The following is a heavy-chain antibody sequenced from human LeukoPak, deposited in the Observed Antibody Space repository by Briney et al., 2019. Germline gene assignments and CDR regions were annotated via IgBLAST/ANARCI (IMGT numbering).Heavy chain of an antibody. CDR1: GYTFTSYD. Sequence: GASVKVSCKASGYTFTSYDINWVRQATGQGLEGMGWMNPNSGNTGYAQKFQGRVTMTRNTSISTAYMELSSLRSEDTAVYYCARGPAYYGSGRGYYFDYWGQGTLVTVSS. CDR2: MNPNSGNT. J-gene: IGHJ4*02. CDR3: ARGPAYYGSGRGYYFDY. V-gene: IGHV1-8*01. D-gene: IGHD3-10*01.